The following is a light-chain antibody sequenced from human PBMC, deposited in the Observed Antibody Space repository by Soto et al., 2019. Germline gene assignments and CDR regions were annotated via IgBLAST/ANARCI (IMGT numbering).Light chain of an antibody. Sequence: VLTQSPGTLSLSPGERATLSCRASQCVNSNYFAWYQQKPGQAPRLLVFGASTRATGIPDRFSGSGSGTDFILTISRVEPEDFAVYYCQQYTASSGIFTFGPGTKVDIK. J-gene: IGKJ3*01. CDR3: QQYTASSGIFT. CDR1: QCVNSNY. V-gene: IGKV3-20*01. CDR2: GAS.